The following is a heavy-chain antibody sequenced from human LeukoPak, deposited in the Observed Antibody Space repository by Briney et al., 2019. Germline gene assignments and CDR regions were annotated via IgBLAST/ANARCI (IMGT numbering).Heavy chain of an antibody. CDR3: ARDDYGDYFFDF. V-gene: IGHV3-7*01. CDR1: GFTFSTYW. J-gene: IGHJ4*02. D-gene: IGHD4-17*01. Sequence: GGSLRLSCAASGFTFSTYWMTWVRQAPGKGLEWIANIKPDGSEKCYVDSVKGRFTISRDNAKNSLYLQLNSLRAEDTAMYYCARDDYGDYFFDFWGQGTLVTVSS. CDR2: IKPDGSEK.